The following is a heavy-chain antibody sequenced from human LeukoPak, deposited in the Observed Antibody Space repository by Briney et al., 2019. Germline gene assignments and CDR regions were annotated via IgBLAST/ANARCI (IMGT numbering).Heavy chain of an antibody. CDR3: ARDQKVYSGSYYGAYYFDY. V-gene: IGHV1-69*04. CDR1: GGTFSSYT. CDR2: ITPILGIA. Sequence: SVKVSCKASGGTFSSYTISWVRQAPGQGLEWMGRITPILGIANYAQKFQGRVTITADKSTSTVYMELSSLRSEDTAVYYCARDQKVYSGSYYGAYYFDYWGQGTLVTVSS. D-gene: IGHD1-26*01. J-gene: IGHJ4*02.